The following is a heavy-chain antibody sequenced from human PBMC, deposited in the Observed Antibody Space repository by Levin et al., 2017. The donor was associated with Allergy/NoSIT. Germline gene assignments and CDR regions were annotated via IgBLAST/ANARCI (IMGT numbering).Heavy chain of an antibody. V-gene: IGHV1-69*06. CDR3: AREDAYGDYGFGLGAFDI. Sequence: PGGSLRLSCKASGGTFSSYAISWVRQAPGQGLEWMGGIIPIFGTANYAQKFQGRVTITADKSTSTAYMELSSLRSEDTAVYYCAREDAYGDYGFGLGAFDIWGQGTMVTVSS. J-gene: IGHJ3*02. D-gene: IGHD4-17*01. CDR2: IIPIFGTA. CDR1: GGTFSSYA.